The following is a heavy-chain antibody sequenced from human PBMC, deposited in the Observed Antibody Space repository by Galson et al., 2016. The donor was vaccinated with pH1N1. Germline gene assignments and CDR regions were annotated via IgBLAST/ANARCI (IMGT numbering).Heavy chain of an antibody. CDR3: AKDHFGYDQSGAFDF. Sequence: SLRLSCAASKFTFSNYGMHWVRQAPGKGLEWVAVISYDGNNKYYADSVKGRFTISRDKSKKTLYLQMNSLRAEDTAVYYCAKDHFGYDQSGAFDFWGQGTMVTVSS. J-gene: IGHJ3*01. V-gene: IGHV3-30*18. CDR2: ISYDGNNK. D-gene: IGHD1-14*01. CDR1: KFTFSNYG.